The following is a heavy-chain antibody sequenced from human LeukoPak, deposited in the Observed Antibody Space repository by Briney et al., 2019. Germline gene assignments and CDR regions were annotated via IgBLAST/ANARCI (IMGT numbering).Heavy chain of an antibody. CDR2: ISSSSSYI. CDR3: ARDQGGGSYHDY. D-gene: IGHD3-10*01. J-gene: IGHJ4*02. CDR1: GGSISSSS. Sequence: ETLSLTCTVSGGSISSSSYYWGWIRQPPGKGLEWVSSISSSSSYIYYADSVKGRFTISRDNAKNSLYLQMNSLRAEDTAVYYCARDQGGGSYHDYWGQGTLVTVSS. V-gene: IGHV3-21*01.